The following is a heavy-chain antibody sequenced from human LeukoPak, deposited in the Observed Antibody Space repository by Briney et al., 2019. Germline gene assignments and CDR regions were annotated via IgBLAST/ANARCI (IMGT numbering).Heavy chain of an antibody. CDR1: GYTFTGYY. V-gene: IGHV1-2*02. Sequence: ASVTVSCKASGYTFTGYYMHWVRQAPGQGLEGMGWINPNSGGTNYAQKFQGRVTMTRDTSISTAYMELSRLRSDDTAVYYCARDPYSSGADLDYWGQGTLVTVSS. CDR2: INPNSGGT. CDR3: ARDPYSSGADLDY. D-gene: IGHD6-19*01. J-gene: IGHJ4*02.